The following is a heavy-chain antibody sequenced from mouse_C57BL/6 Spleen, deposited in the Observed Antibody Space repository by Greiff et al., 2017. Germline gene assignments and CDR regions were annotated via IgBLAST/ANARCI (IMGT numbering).Heavy chain of an antibody. CDR2: IRNKANGYTT. J-gene: IGHJ4*01. D-gene: IGHD1-1*01. V-gene: IGHV7-3*01. Sequence: EVHLVESGGGLVQPGGSLSLSCAASGFTFTDYYMSWVRQPPGKALEWLGFIRNKANGYTTEYSASVKGRFTISRDNSQSILYLQMNALRAEDSATYYCATFLSYNVSSPYAMDYWGQGTSLTVSS. CDR3: ATFLSYNVSSPYAMDY. CDR1: GFTFTDYY.